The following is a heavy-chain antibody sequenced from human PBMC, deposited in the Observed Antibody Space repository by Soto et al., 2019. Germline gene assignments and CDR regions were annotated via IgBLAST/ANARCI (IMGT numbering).Heavy chain of an antibody. CDR3: ARSPEAPQGFDP. CDR2: ISYDGSNK. CDR1: GFTFSSYA. Sequence: PGGSLRLSCAASGFTFSSYAMHWVRQAPGKGLEWVAVISYDGSNKYYADSVKGRFTISRDNSKNTLYLQMNSLRAEDTAAYYCARSPEAPQGFDPWGQGTLVTVAS. V-gene: IGHV3-30-3*01. J-gene: IGHJ5*02.